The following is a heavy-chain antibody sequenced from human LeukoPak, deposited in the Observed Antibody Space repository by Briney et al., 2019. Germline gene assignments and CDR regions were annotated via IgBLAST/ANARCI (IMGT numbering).Heavy chain of an antibody. CDR3: ASPRGTYIDY. J-gene: IGHJ4*02. CDR1: GYSISTGYF. CDR2: IFHSGSA. V-gene: IGHV4-38-2*01. Sequence: PSETLSLTCAVSGYSISTGYFWGWSRPSPGEGLEWIGSIFHSGSASYNPSFKSRVTLSVDTYKNEFSLKLTSVTATDTAIYYCASPRGTYIDYWGQGTLVTVSS. D-gene: IGHD3-16*01.